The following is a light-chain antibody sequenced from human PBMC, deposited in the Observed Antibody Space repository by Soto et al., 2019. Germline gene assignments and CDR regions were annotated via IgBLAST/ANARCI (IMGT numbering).Light chain of an antibody. CDR1: QSLVHSNGYNY. CDR2: MGS. V-gene: IGKV2-28*01. J-gene: IGKJ1*01. Sequence: DIVVTQSPLFLPVTPGEPASISCRSSQSLVHSNGYNYLDWYLQKPGQSPQVLLYMGSNRASGVPDRLSGSGSGTDFTLKISRVEAEDVGVYYCMQTLLSRTFGQGTKVEI. CDR3: MQTLLSRT.